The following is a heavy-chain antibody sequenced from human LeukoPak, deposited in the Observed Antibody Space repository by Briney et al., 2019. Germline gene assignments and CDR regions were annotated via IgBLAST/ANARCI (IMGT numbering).Heavy chain of an antibody. CDR2: IWYDGSNK. D-gene: IGHD4-17*01. J-gene: IGHJ4*02. V-gene: IGHV3-33*01. Sequence: GGSLRLSCAASGFTFSSYGMHWVCQAPGKGLGWVAVIWYDGSNKYYADSVKGRFTISRDNSKNTLYLQMNRRRAEDTAVYYWARQTSNDSGDYGGGDYWGQGTLVTVSS. CDR3: ARQTSNDSGDYGGGDY. CDR1: GFTFSSYG.